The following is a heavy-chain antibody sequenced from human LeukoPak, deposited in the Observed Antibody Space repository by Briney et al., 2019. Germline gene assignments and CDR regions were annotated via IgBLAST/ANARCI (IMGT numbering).Heavy chain of an antibody. CDR3: ARGTYYYDSSGHNWFDP. V-gene: IGHV5-51*01. Sequence: GESLKISCKGSGYSFTSYWIGWVRQMPGKGLEWMGIIYPGDSDTRYSPSFQGQVTISADKSISTAYLQWSSLKASDTAMYYCARGTYYYDSSGHNWFDPWGQGTLVTVSS. J-gene: IGHJ5*02. CDR1: GYSFTSYW. D-gene: IGHD3-22*01. CDR2: IYPGDSDT.